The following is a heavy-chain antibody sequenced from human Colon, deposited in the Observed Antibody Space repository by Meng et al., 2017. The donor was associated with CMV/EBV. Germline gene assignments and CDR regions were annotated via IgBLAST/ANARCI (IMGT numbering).Heavy chain of an antibody. CDR2: VNTDGASK. CDR1: GFTFHAYW. V-gene: IGHV3-74*03. D-gene: IGHD5-18*01. Sequence: GESLKISCAASGFTFHAYWMHWVRQVPGKGLEWVARVNTDGASKKYADSVKGRFTISRDNPKDTVYLQMTSLRADDTAMYYCVRDKGDSFNRFHYFDYWAQGTQVTVSS. J-gene: IGHJ4*02. CDR3: VRDKGDSFNRFHYFDY.